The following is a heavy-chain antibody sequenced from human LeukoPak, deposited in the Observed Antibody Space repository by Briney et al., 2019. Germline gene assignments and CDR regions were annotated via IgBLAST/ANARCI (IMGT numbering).Heavy chain of an antibody. D-gene: IGHD3-22*01. Sequence: SETLSLTYAVYGGSFSGYYWSWIRQPPGKGLEWIGEINHSGSTNYNPSLKSRVTISVDTSKNQFSLKLSSVTAADTAVYYCARGRGYYYDSSGYYGRKNWFDPWGQGTLVTVSS. CDR1: GGSFSGYY. J-gene: IGHJ5*02. CDR2: INHSGST. CDR3: ARGRGYYYDSSGYYGRKNWFDP. V-gene: IGHV4-34*01.